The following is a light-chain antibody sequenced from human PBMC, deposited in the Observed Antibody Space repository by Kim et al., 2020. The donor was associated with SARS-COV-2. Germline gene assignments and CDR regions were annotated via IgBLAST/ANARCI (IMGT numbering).Light chain of an antibody. Sequence: EIVMTQSPATLSVSPGERATLSCRASQSVSSNLAWYQQKPGQAPRLLIYGASIRATGIPARFSGSGSGTEFTLTISSLQSEDFAVYYCQQFNNWPPWTFGQGTKVDIK. CDR3: QQFNNWPPWT. CDR1: QSVSSN. V-gene: IGKV3-15*01. J-gene: IGKJ1*01. CDR2: GAS.